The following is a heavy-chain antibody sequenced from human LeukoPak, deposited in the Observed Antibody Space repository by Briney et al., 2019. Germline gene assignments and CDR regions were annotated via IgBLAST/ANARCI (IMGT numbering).Heavy chain of an antibody. CDR3: ARDRGDYGDYGAHLNWFDP. J-gene: IGHJ5*02. CDR2: INPNSGGT. Sequence: ASVKVSCKASGYTFTGYYMHWVRQAPGQGLEWMGWINPNSGGTNYAQKFQGWVTMTRDTSISTAYMELSRLRSDDTAVYYCARDRGDYGDYGAHLNWFDPWGQGTLVTVSS. CDR1: GYTFTGYY. V-gene: IGHV1-2*04. D-gene: IGHD4-17*01.